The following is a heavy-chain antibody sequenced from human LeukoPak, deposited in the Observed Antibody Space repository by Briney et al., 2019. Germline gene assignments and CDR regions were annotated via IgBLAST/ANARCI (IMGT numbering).Heavy chain of an antibody. Sequence: SETLSLTCTVSGYSISSGYYWGWIRQPPGKGLEWIGSIYHSGSTYYNPSLKSRVTISVDTSKNQFSLKLSSVTAADTAVYYCARGSGYSYGYYYYYMDVWGKGTTVTVSS. CDR3: ARGSGYSYGYYYYYMDV. V-gene: IGHV4-38-2*02. CDR2: IYHSGST. J-gene: IGHJ6*03. CDR1: GYSISSGYY. D-gene: IGHD5-18*01.